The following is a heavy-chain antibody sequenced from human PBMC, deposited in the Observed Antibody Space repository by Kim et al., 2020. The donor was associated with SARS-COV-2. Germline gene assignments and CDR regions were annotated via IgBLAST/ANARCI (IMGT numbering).Heavy chain of an antibody. J-gene: IGHJ4*02. CDR3: ASDTEGGHPRAGYGGIDD. D-gene: IGHD5-18*01. Sequence: KGRFTISRDDSKNTLYLQMNSLRTEDTAVYYCASDTEGGHPRAGYGGIDDWGQGTTVTVSS. V-gene: IGHV3-15*01.